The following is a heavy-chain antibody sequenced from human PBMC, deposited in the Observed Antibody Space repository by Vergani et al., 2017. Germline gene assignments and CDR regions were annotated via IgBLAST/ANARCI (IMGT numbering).Heavy chain of an antibody. CDR2: IYYSGST. J-gene: IGHJ4*02. Sequence: QVQLQESGPGLVKPSETLSLTCTVSGRSISSYYWSWIRQPPGKGLEWIGYIYYSGSTNYNPSLKSRVTISVDTSKNQFSLKLSSVTAADTAVYYCARGFYGGNSCFDYWGQGTLVTVSS. D-gene: IGHD4-23*01. V-gene: IGHV4-59*01. CDR3: ARGFYGGNSCFDY. CDR1: GRSISSYY.